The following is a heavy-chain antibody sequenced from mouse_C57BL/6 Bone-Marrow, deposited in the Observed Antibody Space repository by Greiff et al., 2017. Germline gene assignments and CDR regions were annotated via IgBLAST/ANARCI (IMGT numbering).Heavy chain of an antibody. CDR2: IRNKANGYTT. Sequence: EVKLVESGGGLVQPGGSLSLSCAASGFTFTDYYMSWVRQPPGKALEWLGFIRNKANGYTTEYSASVKGRFTISRDNSQSILYLQMNALRAEDSATYYCARSSISSMEQAYWGQGTTLTVSS. CDR1: GFTFTDYY. CDR3: ARSSISSMEQAY. D-gene: IGHD1-1*02. J-gene: IGHJ2*01. V-gene: IGHV7-3*01.